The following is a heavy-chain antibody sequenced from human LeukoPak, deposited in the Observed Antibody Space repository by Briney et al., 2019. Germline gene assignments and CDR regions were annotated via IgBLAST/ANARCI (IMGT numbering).Heavy chain of an antibody. J-gene: IGHJ4*02. V-gene: IGHV3-23*01. Sequence: PGGSLRLSCAASGFTLSSYAMSWVRQAPGKGLEWVSAISGSGGSTYYADSVKGRFTISRDNSKNTLYLQMNSLRAEDTAVYYCAKSDTAMVRYFDYWGQGTLVTVSS. CDR3: AKSDTAMVRYFDY. D-gene: IGHD5-18*01. CDR1: GFTLSSYA. CDR2: ISGSGGST.